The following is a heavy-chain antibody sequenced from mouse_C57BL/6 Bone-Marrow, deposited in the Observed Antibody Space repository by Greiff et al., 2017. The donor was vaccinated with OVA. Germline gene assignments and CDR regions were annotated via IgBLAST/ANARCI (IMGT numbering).Heavy chain of an antibody. J-gene: IGHJ3*01. CDR2: INPYNGGT. D-gene: IGHD1-1*01. CDR3: AIYGRGRAWFAY. V-gene: IGHV1-19*01. Sequence: EVKLQESGPVLVKPGASVKMSCKASGYTFTDYYMNWVKQSHGKSLEWIGVINPYNGGTSYNQKFKGKATLTVDKSSSTAYMELNSLTSEDSAVYYCAIYGRGRAWFAYWGQGTLVTVSA. CDR1: GYTFTDYY.